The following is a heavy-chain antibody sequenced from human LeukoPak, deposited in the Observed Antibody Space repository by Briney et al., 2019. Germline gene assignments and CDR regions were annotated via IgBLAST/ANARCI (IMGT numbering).Heavy chain of an antibody. D-gene: IGHD6-13*01. CDR3: ARERGAGLSSSWIDY. V-gene: IGHV3-21*01. CDR1: GFPFSSYS. Sequence: PGGSLRLSCAASGFPFSSYSMNWVRQAPGKGLEWVSSISSSSTYMYYADSVKGRFTISRDNANNSLYLQMNGLRVEDTAVYYCARERGAGLSSSWIDYWGQGTLVTVSS. CDR2: ISSSSTYM. J-gene: IGHJ4*02.